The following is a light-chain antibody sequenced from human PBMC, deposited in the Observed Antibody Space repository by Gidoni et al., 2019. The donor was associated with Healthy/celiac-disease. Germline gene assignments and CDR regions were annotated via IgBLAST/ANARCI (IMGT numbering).Light chain of an antibody. J-gene: IGLJ3*02. V-gene: IGLV3-1*01. CDR1: KSRDKY. CDR2: QDS. CDR3: QAWDSSTAGV. Sequence: SYELTQPPSVSVSPGQTASITCSGDKSRDKYACWYQQKPGQSPVLVIYQDSKRPSGIPERFSGSNSGNTATLTISGTKAMDEADYYCQAWDSSTAGVFGGGTKLTVL.